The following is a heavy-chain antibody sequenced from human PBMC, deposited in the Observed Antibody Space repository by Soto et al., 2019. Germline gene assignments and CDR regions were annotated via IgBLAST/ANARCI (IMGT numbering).Heavy chain of an antibody. D-gene: IGHD1-7*01. Sequence: QVQLVESGGGLVKPGGSLRLSCVVSGFTFTEYYMSWIRQAPGKGLEWVSYISRSGSSTNYADSVKGRFTISRDNAKNSLYLQMNSLRAEDTAVYYCARAAWELPRAWGQGTLVTVSS. V-gene: IGHV3-11*05. CDR3: ARAAWELPRA. J-gene: IGHJ5*02. CDR1: GFTFTEYY. CDR2: ISRSGSST.